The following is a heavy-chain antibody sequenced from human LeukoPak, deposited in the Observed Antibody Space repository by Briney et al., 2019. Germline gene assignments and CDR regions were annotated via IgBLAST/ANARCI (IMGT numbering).Heavy chain of an antibody. D-gene: IGHD1-26*01. CDR1: GYTFTSYD. CDR2: MNPNSGNT. V-gene: IGHV1-8*01. CDR3: ARGAFPLTWGSGSWFDP. Sequence: VASVKVSYKASGYTFTSYDINWVRQATGQGLEWMGWMNPNSGNTGYAQKFQGRVTMTRNTSISTAYMELSSLRSEDTAVYYCARGAFPLTWGSGSWFDPWGQGTLVTVSS. J-gene: IGHJ5*02.